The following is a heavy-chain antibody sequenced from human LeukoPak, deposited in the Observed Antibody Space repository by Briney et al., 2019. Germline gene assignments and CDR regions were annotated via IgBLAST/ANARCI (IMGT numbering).Heavy chain of an antibody. D-gene: IGHD3-22*01. Sequence: TGGSLRLSCAASGFTFSNYAMTWVRQAPGKGLEWVSGISDSGGSTYYADSVKGRFTISRDNSKNTLYLQMNSLRAEDTAVYYCAITPNYYGSSGYYCLRGYFDYWGQGTLVTVSS. CDR3: AITPNYYGSSGYYCLRGYFDY. CDR2: ISDSGGST. V-gene: IGHV3-23*01. J-gene: IGHJ4*02. CDR1: GFTFSNYA.